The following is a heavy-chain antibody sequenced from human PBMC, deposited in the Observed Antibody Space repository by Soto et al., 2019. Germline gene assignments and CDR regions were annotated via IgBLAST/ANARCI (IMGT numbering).Heavy chain of an antibody. CDR2: IIPIFGTA. Sequence: QVQLVQSGAEVKKPGSSVKVSCKASGGTFSSYAISWVRQAPGQGLEWMGGIIPIFGTANYAQKFQGRVTITADEYTSTAYMELSSLRSEDTAVYYCARAQRWSGYPYYYYGMDVWGQGTTVTVSS. V-gene: IGHV1-69*12. CDR1: GGTFSSYA. J-gene: IGHJ6*02. D-gene: IGHD3-3*01. CDR3: ARAQRWSGYPYYYYGMDV.